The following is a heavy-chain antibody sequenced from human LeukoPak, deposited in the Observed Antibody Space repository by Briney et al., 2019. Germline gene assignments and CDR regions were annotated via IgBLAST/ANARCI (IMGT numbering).Heavy chain of an antibody. CDR2: SNWNGASK. CDR3: VRDAGGVFDY. J-gene: IGHJ4*02. D-gene: IGHD3-10*01. Sequence: GGSLRLSCAASGFTFYDYGMSWVRQASGKGLEWVSGSNWNGASKGYADSVKGRFTISRDNAKKSVYLQMNSLRAEDTALYYCVRDAGGVFDYWGQGTLVTVSS. V-gene: IGHV3-20*04. CDR1: GFTFYDYG.